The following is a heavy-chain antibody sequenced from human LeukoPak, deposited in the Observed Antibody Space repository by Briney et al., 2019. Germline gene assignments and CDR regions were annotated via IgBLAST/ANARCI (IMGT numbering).Heavy chain of an antibody. CDR1: GFTFSSYS. CDR3: ARVEDYGYYDSSGYFDH. D-gene: IGHD3-22*01. J-gene: IGHJ4*02. Sequence: GGSLRLSCAASGFTFSSYSMNWVRQAPGKGLEWVSSISSSSSYIYYADSVKGRFTISRDNAKNSLYLQMNSLRAEDTAVYYCARVEDYGYYDSSGYFDHWGQGTLVTVSS. CDR2: ISSSSSYI. V-gene: IGHV3-21*01.